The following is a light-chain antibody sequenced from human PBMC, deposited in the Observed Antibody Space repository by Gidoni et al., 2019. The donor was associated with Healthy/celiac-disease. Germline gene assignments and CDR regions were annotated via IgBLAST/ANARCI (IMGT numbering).Light chain of an antibody. Sequence: AIRMTQSPSSFSASTGDRVTITCRASQGISSYLAWYQQKPGKAPKILIYSASTLQSGVPSRFSGSGSGTDFTLTISCLQSEDFATYYCHQYYSYPPITFGQGTRLEIK. CDR1: QGISSY. V-gene: IGKV1-8*01. CDR3: HQYYSYPPIT. CDR2: SAS. J-gene: IGKJ5*01.